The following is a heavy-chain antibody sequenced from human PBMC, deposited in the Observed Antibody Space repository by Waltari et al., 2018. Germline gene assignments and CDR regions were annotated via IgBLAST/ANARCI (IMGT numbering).Heavy chain of an antibody. CDR2: IDPEDGET. D-gene: IGHD3-10*01. Sequence: EVQLVQSGAEVKKPGATVKISCKAAGYTFIDYFMHWVQQAPGKGLEWVGRIDPEDGETVYAEKFQGRVTITADTSTDTSYLELSSLRSDDTAVYYCAPLPGGSGQTFESWGQGTKITVSS. J-gene: IGHJ4*02. CDR1: GYTFIDYF. CDR3: APLPGGSGQTFES. V-gene: IGHV1-69-2*01.